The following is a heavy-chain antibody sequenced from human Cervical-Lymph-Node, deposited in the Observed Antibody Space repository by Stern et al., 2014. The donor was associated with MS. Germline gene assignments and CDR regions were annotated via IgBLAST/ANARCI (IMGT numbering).Heavy chain of an antibody. CDR2: ISAYNGNT. D-gene: IGHD3-3*01. CDR1: GYTFTSYG. Sequence: QMQLVQSGAEVKKPGASVKVSCKASGYTFTSYGISWVRQAPGQGLEWMGWISAYNGNTNYAQKLQGRVTMTTDKSTSTAYMELRSLRSDDTAVYYCARDGSAAVWSGYYLLDYWGQGTLVTVSS. J-gene: IGHJ4*02. CDR3: ARDGSAAVWSGYYLLDY. V-gene: IGHV1-18*04.